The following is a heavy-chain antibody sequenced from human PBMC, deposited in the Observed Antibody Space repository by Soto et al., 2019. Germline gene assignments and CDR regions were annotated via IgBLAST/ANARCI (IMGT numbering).Heavy chain of an antibody. Sequence: QVQLVESGGGVVQPGRSLRLSCAASGFNFNSYTFNWVRQAPGKGLEWVAMISPDGSKTNYADALKGRFTISRDNSNNKVFLQRNSLTTEDSAIYFCARGLLQVMVPFDHWGQGTLVTVS. CDR3: ARGLLQVMVPFDH. CDR2: ISPDGSKT. D-gene: IGHD2-21*02. J-gene: IGHJ4*02. CDR1: GFNFNSYT. V-gene: IGHV3-30-3*01.